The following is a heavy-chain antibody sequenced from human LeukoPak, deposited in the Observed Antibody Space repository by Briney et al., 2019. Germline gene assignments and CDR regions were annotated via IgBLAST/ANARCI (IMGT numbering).Heavy chain of an antibody. CDR3: ARAYCSSTSCLVHWFDP. Sequence: GSLRLSCAASGFTFSSYSLNWVRQAPGRGLEWIGSIYYSGSTYYNPSLKSRVTISVDTSKNQFSLKLSSVTAADTAVYYCARAYCSSTSCLVHWFDPWGQGTLVTVSS. CDR2: IYYSGST. J-gene: IGHJ5*02. V-gene: IGHV4-39*07. D-gene: IGHD2-2*01. CDR1: GFTFSSYS.